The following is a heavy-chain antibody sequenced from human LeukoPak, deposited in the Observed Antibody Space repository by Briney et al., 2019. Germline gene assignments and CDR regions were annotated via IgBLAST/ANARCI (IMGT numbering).Heavy chain of an antibody. CDR1: GFNFGGYG. V-gene: IGHV3-33*01. CDR3: ARDHSAGLFFFEY. CDR2: IWFDGGKK. J-gene: IGHJ4*02. Sequence: GGSVRLSCAVSGFNFGGYGMQWVRQAPGRGLEGVAVIWFDGGKKYYADYVEGRFNISRDNSKNTLYLQMNSLRVEDTAVYYCARDHSAGLFFFEYWGQRVLVSVPS. D-gene: IGHD2-15*01.